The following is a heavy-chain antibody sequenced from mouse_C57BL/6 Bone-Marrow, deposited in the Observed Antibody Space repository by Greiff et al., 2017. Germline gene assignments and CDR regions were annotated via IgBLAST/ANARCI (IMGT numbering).Heavy chain of an antibody. Sequence: QVQLQQSGPELVKPGASVKISCKASGYAFSSSWMNWVKQRPGKGLEWIGRIYPGDGDTNYNGKFKGKATLTADKYSSTAYMQLSSLASEDSAVYFCALYYLFAYWGQGTLVTVSA. D-gene: IGHD2-1*01. CDR3: ALYYLFAY. J-gene: IGHJ3*01. CDR2: IYPGDGDT. CDR1: GYAFSSSW. V-gene: IGHV1-82*01.